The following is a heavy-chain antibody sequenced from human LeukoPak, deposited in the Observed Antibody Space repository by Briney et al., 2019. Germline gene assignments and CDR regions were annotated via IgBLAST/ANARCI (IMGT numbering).Heavy chain of an antibody. Sequence: GGSLRLSCAASGFTFSSYAMSWVRQAPGKGLEWVANIKQDGSEKYYVDSVKGRFTISRDNSKNTLYLQMNSLRAEDTAVYYCAKDRSGYDYYYYYYGMDVWGQGTTVTVSS. CDR1: GFTFSSYA. V-gene: IGHV3-7*01. J-gene: IGHJ6*02. CDR3: AKDRSGYDYYYYYYGMDV. D-gene: IGHD5-12*01. CDR2: IKQDGSEK.